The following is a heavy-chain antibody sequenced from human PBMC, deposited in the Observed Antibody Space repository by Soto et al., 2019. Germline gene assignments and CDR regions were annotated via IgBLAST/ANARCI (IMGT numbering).Heavy chain of an antibody. D-gene: IGHD6-13*01. CDR3: TLRQDTSRGPIY. V-gene: IGHV2-5*01. CDR2: ST. CDR1: GFSLTTRGMT. Sequence: QITLKESGPTLVQPTQTLTLTCTVSGFSLTTRGMTLGWIRQPPGRAPEWLALSTQYSPSLQSRLTFTEDSSKHQVVLTMTNMDPVDTATYYCTLRQDTSRGPIYWGQGIMVTVSS. J-gene: IGHJ4*02.